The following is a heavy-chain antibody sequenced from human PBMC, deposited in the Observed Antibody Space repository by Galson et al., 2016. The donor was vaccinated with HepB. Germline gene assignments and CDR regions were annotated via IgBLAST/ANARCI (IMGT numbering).Heavy chain of an antibody. CDR2: IFWDDDK. V-gene: IGHV2-5*02. CDR3: AHRRCSRTNCPNWFDP. J-gene: IGHJ5*02. D-gene: IGHD2-2*01. CDR1: GFSLKSDDWG. Sequence: PALVKPTQTLTLTCTFSGFSLKSDDWGVGWIRQPPGKAPEWLALIFWDDDKRYRPSLETRLAIIKDTSKNQVVLTMTNMDPVDTATYFCAHRRCSRTNCPNWFDPWGQGVLVTVSS.